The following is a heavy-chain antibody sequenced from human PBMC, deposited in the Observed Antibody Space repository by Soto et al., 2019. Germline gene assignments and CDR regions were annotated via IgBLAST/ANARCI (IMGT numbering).Heavy chain of an antibody. D-gene: IGHD5-12*01. CDR2: IYYSGST. V-gene: IGHV4-59*01. J-gene: IGHJ5*02. CDR3: ARGYDWFDP. Sequence: QVQLQESGPGLVEPSETLSLTCSVSGDSISSSYWSWIRQPPGKGLEWIGYIYYSGSTNYNPSLKTRVTISLDTSKSQVSLKVSSVIAADTAVYYCARGYDWFDPWGQGTLVTVSS. CDR1: GDSISSSY.